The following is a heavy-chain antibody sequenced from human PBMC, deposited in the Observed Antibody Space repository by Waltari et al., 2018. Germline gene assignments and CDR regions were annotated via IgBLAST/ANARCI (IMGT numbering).Heavy chain of an antibody. CDR1: GGSISSGGYY. V-gene: IGHV4-31*03. J-gene: IGHJ5*02. CDR2: MYYSGNT. D-gene: IGHD2-21*01. CDR3: AWFQTGVVRWLNNGFDP. Sequence: QVQLQESGPGLVKPSQTLSITCTVSGGSISSGGYYWSWTCQHPWKGLEWIGYMYYSGNTYDIPSLTWRVTISLDSSKNQFSLRLSAVTAAATAVCYCAWFQTGVVRWLNNGFDPWGQGTLVTVSS.